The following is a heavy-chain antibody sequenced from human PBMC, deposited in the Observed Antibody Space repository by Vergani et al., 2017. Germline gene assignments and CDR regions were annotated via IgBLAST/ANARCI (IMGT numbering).Heavy chain of an antibody. CDR1: GFTFSGSA. CDR3: TRYSGSKGIADY. CDR2: IRSKANSYAT. D-gene: IGHD1-26*01. V-gene: IGHV3-73*01. Sequence: EVQLLESGGGLVQPGGSLKLSCAASGFTFSGSAMHWVRQASGKGLEWVGRIRSKANSYATAYAASVKGRFTISRDDSKNTAYLQMNSLKTEDTAVYYCTRYSGSKGIADYWGQGTLVTVSS. J-gene: IGHJ4*02.